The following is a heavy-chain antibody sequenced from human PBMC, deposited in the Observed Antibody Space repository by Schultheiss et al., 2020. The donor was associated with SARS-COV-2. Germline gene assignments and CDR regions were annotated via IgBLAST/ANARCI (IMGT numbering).Heavy chain of an antibody. CDR3: ARDFRVAGTNDY. Sequence: ASVKVSCKASGYTFTRSGISWVRQAPGQGLEWMGWISAYNGNTNYAQKLQGRVTMTTDTSTSTAYMELRSLRSDDTAVYYCARDFRVAGTNDYWGQGTLVTVSS. CDR2: ISAYNGNT. J-gene: IGHJ4*02. D-gene: IGHD6-19*01. CDR1: GYTFTRSG. V-gene: IGHV1-18*04.